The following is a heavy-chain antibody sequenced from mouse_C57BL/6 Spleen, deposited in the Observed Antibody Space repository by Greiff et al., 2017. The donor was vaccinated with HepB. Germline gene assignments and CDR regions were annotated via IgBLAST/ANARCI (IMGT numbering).Heavy chain of an antibody. Sequence: VKLMESGAELVKPGASVKISCKASGYAFSSYWMNWVKQRPGKGLEWIGQIYPGDGDTNYNGKFKGKATLTADKSSSTAYMQLSSLTSEDSAVYFCARSPYCYGSSFADWYFDVWGTGTTVTVSS. CDR2: IYPGDGDT. CDR3: ARSPYCYGSSFADWYFDV. D-gene: IGHD1-1*01. CDR1: GYAFSSYW. V-gene: IGHV1-80*01. J-gene: IGHJ1*03.